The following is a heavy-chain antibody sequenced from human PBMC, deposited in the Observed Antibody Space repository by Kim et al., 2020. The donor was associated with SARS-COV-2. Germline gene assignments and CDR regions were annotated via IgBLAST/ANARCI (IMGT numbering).Heavy chain of an antibody. V-gene: IGHV3-21*01. CDR1: GFTFSSYS. CDR3: ARDLGYNWNHGGDAFDI. D-gene: IGHD1-20*01. Sequence: GGSLRLSCAASGFTFSSYSMNWVRQAPGKGLEWVSSISSSSSYIYYADSVKGRFTISRDNAKNSLYLQMNSLRAEDTAVYYCARDLGYNWNHGGDAFDIWGQGTMVTVSS. CDR2: ISSSSSYI. J-gene: IGHJ3*02.